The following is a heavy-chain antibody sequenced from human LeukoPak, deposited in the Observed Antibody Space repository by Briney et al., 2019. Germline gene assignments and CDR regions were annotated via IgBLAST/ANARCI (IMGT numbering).Heavy chain of an antibody. J-gene: IGHJ6*02. CDR2: IIPIFASA. CDR3: ARGRDIVVVVAASPPDYYGMDV. Sequence: ASVKVSCKASGGAFSSYPITWVRQAPGQGLEWMGGIIPIFASANYAQKFQGRVTITADESTSTAYMELSSLRSEDTAVYYCARGRDIVVVVAASPPDYYGMDVWGQGTTVTVSS. V-gene: IGHV1-69*13. CDR1: GGAFSSYP. D-gene: IGHD2-15*01.